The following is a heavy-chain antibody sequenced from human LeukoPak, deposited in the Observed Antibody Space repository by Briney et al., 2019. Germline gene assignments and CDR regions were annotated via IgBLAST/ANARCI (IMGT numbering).Heavy chain of an antibody. J-gene: IGHJ6*02. D-gene: IGHD3-10*01. CDR3: ARDGGPMVRGVSSYGMDV. CDR2: INPNSGGT. Sequence: ASVKVSCKASGYTFTGYYMHWVRQAPGQGLEWMGWINPNSGGTNYAQKFQGRVTMTRDTSISTAYMELSRLRSDDTAVYYCARDGGPMVRGVSSYGMDVWGQGTTVTVSS. CDR1: GYTFTGYY. V-gene: IGHV1-2*02.